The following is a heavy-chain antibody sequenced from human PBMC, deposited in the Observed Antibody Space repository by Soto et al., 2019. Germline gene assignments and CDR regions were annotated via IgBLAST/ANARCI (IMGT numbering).Heavy chain of an antibody. CDR3: ARQGFGSGWSYSDN. Sequence: PGESLKISCKGSAYTFTDYWITWVRQKPGKGLEWLGRIDPSDSSTNYSPSFQGHVTISTDKSISTAYLQWSSLQASDTAMYYCARQGFGSGWSYSDNWGQGTLVTVSS. V-gene: IGHV5-10-1*01. CDR1: AYTFTDYW. J-gene: IGHJ4*02. CDR2: IDPSDSST. D-gene: IGHD6-19*01.